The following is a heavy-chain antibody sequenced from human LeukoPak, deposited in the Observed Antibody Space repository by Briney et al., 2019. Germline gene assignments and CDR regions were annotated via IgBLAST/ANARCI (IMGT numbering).Heavy chain of an antibody. CDR2: INTNTGNP. CDR1: GYTFTSYA. D-gene: IGHD3-22*01. CDR3: ARGGGLIVVVIENWFDP. J-gene: IGHJ5*02. Sequence: ASVTVSCKASGYTFTSYAMNWVRQAPGQGLEWMGWINTNTGNPTYAQGFTGRFVFSLDTSVSTAYLQISSLKAEDTAVYYCARGGGLIVVVIENWFDPWGQGTLVTVSS. V-gene: IGHV7-4-1*02.